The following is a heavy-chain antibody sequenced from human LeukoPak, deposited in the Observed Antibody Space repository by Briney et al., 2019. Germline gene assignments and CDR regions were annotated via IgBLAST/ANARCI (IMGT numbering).Heavy chain of an antibody. V-gene: IGHV1-2*02. CDR3: ARDVDYGDLAYAFDI. D-gene: IGHD4-17*01. CDR2: INPNSGGT. Sequence: ASVKVSCKASGYTFTSYYMHWVRQAPGQGLEWMGWINPNSGGTNYAQKFQGRVTMTRDTSISTAYMELSRLRSDDTAVYYCARDVDYGDLAYAFDIWGQGTMVTVSS. CDR1: GYTFTSYY. J-gene: IGHJ3*02.